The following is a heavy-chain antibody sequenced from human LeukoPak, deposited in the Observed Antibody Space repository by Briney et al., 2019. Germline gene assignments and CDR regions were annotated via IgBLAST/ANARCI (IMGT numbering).Heavy chain of an antibody. D-gene: IGHD7-27*01. Sequence: PGGSLRLSCVASGFTFSTYGTHWVRQAPGKGLEWVTFIRRDGRDEYYADSVKGRFTSSRDNSRNTLYLQMNSLRDEDTAVYYCAKDGPNNWGSWFWGQGALVTVSS. CDR1: GFTFSTYG. J-gene: IGHJ4*02. CDR3: AKDGPNNWGSWF. CDR2: IRRDGRDE. V-gene: IGHV3-30*02.